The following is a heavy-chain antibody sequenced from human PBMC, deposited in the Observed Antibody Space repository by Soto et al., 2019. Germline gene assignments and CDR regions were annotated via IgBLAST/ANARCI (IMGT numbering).Heavy chain of an antibody. CDR1: DYSINSASNL. CDR2: LYYSGST. D-gene: IGHD3-22*01. CDR3: VGSGYSPFDY. J-gene: IGHJ4*02. Sequence: SETLSLTCAVSDYSINSASNLWGWIRQPPGKGLEWIGSLYYSGSTYYNPSLKSRVTISVDTSKNQFSLKLSSVTAADTAVYYCVGSGYSPFDYWGQGTLVTVS. V-gene: IGHV4-39*01.